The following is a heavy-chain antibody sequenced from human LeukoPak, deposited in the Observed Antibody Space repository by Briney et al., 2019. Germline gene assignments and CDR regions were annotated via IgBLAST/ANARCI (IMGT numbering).Heavy chain of an antibody. V-gene: IGHV4-59*01. Sequence: WETLSLTCTVSGCSISSYYWSWIRQPPGKGLEWIGYFYYSGSTNYNPSLNSRVTISVDTSKNQFSLKLSSVTAADTAVYYCARRRRAGYAFDIWGQGTMVTVSS. D-gene: IGHD6-13*01. CDR1: GCSISSYY. J-gene: IGHJ3*02. CDR3: ARRRRAGYAFDI. CDR2: FYYSGST.